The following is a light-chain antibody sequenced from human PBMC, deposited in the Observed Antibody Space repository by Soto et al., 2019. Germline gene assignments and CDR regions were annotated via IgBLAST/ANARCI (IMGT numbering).Light chain of an antibody. CDR3: QQYGSSPDP. V-gene: IGKV3-20*01. CDR1: QSVSSGY. CDR2: GAS. Sequence: EIVLTQSPGSLSLSPGGRATVACRSSQSVSSGYLAWYQQKPGQAPRLLIYGASNRATGIPDRFSGSGSGTDFTLTISRLEPEDFAVYYCQQYGSSPDPFGQGTRLEI. J-gene: IGKJ5*01.